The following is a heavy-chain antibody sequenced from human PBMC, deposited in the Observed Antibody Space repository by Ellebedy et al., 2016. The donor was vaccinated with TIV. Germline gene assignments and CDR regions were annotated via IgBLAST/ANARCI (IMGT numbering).Heavy chain of an antibody. J-gene: IGHJ4*02. D-gene: IGHD3-10*01. CDR1: GITFKNYA. V-gene: IGHV3-23*01. CDR3: ARVRGAAYYLDF. CDR2: ISGNGYTT. Sequence: PGGSLRLSCAASGITFKNYAMTWVRLAPGKGLDWVSTISGNGYTTYYADSVQGRFTTSRDNSMNTVYLQMNSLRAEDTAIYYCARVRGAAYYLDFWGQGTLVTVSS.